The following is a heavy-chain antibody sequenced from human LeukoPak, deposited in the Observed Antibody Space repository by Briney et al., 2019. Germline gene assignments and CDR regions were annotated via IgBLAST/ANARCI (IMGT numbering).Heavy chain of an antibody. J-gene: IGHJ4*02. Sequence: VSVKVSCKASGYTFTSYAMHWVRQAPGQRLEWMGWINAGNGNTKYSQKFQGRVTITRDTSASTAYMELSSLRSEDTAVYYCARDESIVGATHDYWGQGTLVTVSS. CDR3: ARDESIVGATHDY. CDR2: INAGNGNT. D-gene: IGHD1-26*01. V-gene: IGHV1-3*01. CDR1: GYTFTSYA.